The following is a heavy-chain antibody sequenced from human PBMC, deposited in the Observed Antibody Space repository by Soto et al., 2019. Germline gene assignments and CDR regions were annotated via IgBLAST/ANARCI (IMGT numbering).Heavy chain of an antibody. D-gene: IGHD2-2*01. CDR1: GGTFGSYA. CDR3: ARSQGSSTSLELYYYYYYGMDV. V-gene: IGHV1-69*01. J-gene: IGHJ6*02. Sequence: QVQLVQSGAEVKKPGSSVKVSCKASGGTFGSYAISWVRQAPGQGLEWRGGIIPIPGTANYAQKFQGRVTLAADESTSTDYMELSSLRSEDTAVYYCARSQGSSTSLELYYYYYYGMDVWGQGTRVTVSS. CDR2: IIPIPGTA.